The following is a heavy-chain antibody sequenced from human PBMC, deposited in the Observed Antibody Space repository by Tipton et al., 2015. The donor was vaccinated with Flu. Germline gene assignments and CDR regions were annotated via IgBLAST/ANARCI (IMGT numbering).Heavy chain of an antibody. D-gene: IGHD6-6*01. CDR3: ARESVDADSSSVRYYYYGMDV. CDR2: ISAYNGNT. Sequence: QVQLVQSGAEVKKPGASVKVSCKASGYTFTSYGISWVRQAPGQGLEWMGWISAYNGNTNYAQKLQGRVTMTTDTSTSTAYMELRSLRSDDTAVYYCARESVDADSSSVRYYYYGMDVWGQGTTVTVSS. J-gene: IGHJ6*02. CDR1: GYTFTSYG. V-gene: IGHV1-18*01.